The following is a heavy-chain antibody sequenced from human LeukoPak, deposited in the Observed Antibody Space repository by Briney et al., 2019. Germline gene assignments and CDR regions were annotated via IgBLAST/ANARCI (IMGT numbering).Heavy chain of an antibody. CDR2: ISAGGGST. CDR3: AKQSRATVSIINFDY. CDR1: GFTFSTYA. Sequence: GGSLRLXCPVSGFTFSTYAMSWVRQAPGKGLEWVSVISAGGGSTYYADSVKGRFTISRDNSKNTLYLQMNSLRAEDTAVYYCAKQSRATVSIINFDYWGQGTLVTVSS. J-gene: IGHJ4*02. V-gene: IGHV3-23*01. D-gene: IGHD2/OR15-2a*01.